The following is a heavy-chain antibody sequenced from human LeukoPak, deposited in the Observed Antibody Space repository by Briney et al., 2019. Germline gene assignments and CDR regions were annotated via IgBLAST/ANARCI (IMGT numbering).Heavy chain of an antibody. D-gene: IGHD6-19*01. J-gene: IGHJ4*02. CDR3: ARGRQWLVRSFDY. V-gene: IGHV1-2*02. CDR2: INPNSGGT. Sequence: ASVKVSCKASGYTFTGYYMHWVRQAPGQGLEWMGWINPNSGGTNYAQKFQGRVTMTRDTSISTAYMELSRLRSDDTAVYYCARGRQWLVRSFDYWGQGTLVTVSS. CDR1: GYTFTGYY.